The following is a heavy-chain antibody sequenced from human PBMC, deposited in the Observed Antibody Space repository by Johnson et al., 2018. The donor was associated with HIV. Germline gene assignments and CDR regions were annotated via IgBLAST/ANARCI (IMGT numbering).Heavy chain of an antibody. CDR3: ARGPILEWLSGDGFDM. J-gene: IGHJ3*02. CDR2: ISYDGSNK. CDR1: GFTFSSYA. V-gene: IGHV3-30-3*01. D-gene: IGHD3-3*01. Sequence: QVQLVESGGGVVQPGRSLRLSCAASGFTFSSYAMHWVRQAPGKGLEWVAVISYDGSNKYYADSVRGRFTISRDNSKNTLYLQMGSLRVEDTARYYCARGPILEWLSGDGFDMWGQGTMVTV.